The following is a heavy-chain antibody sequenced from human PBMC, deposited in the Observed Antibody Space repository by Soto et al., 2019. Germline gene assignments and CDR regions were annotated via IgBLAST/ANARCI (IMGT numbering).Heavy chain of an antibody. Sequence: QVQLQESGPGLVKPSETLSLTCTVSGGSISTYYWSWIRQPPGKGLEWIGYIYYSGTTNYNPSLKSRVTISVATSKNQFSLKLSSVTAVDTAVYYCARGKYSGSYYDWFDPWGQGTLVTVSS. D-gene: IGHD1-26*01. CDR1: GGSISTYY. J-gene: IGHJ5*02. CDR3: ARGKYSGSYYDWFDP. V-gene: IGHV4-59*01. CDR2: IYYSGTT.